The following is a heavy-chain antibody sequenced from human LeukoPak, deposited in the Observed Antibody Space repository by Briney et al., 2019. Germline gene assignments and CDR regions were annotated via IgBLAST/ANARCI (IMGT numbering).Heavy chain of an antibody. CDR1: GYHFTDYH. V-gene: IGHV1-2*02. J-gene: IGHJ5*02. Sequence: GASVKVSCKVSGYHFTDYHVHWVRQAPGQGREWVGRISTDSGDTIYAPKFQGRVAVTRDTSINTAYMELGRLTSDDAAVYYCAGLGSTVKGRIDPWGQGTPVTVSS. D-gene: IGHD5/OR15-5a*01. CDR3: AGLGSTVKGRIDP. CDR2: ISTDSGDT.